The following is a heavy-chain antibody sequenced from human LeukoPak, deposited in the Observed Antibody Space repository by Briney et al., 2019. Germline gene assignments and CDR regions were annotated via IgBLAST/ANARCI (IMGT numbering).Heavy chain of an antibody. CDR2: IYYIGST. CDR3: ARHDYSNSWFDP. CDR1: GGSISGSSYY. D-gene: IGHD4-11*01. V-gene: IGHV4-39*01. J-gene: IGHJ5*02. Sequence: PSETLSLTCTVSGGSISGSSYYWGWIRQPPGKGLEWIGSIYYIGSTYYNPSLKSRVTISVDTSKNQFSLKLSSVTAADTAMFYCARHDYSNSWFDPWGQGTLVTVSS.